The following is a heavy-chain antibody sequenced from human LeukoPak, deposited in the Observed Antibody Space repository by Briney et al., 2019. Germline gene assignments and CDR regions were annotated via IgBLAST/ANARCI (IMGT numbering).Heavy chain of an antibody. J-gene: IGHJ6*03. CDR1: GYTFTGYY. CDR2: INPNSGGT. D-gene: IGHD2-2*01. CDR3: AKSRDIVVVQAYYYYYMDV. Sequence: ASVKVSCKASGYTFTGYYMHWVRQAPGQGLEWMGWINPNSGGTNYAQKFQGRVTITRDTSISAAYMELSRMRYDDQPVYYCAKSRDIVVVQAYYYYYMDVWGKGTTVTVSS. V-gene: IGHV1-2*02.